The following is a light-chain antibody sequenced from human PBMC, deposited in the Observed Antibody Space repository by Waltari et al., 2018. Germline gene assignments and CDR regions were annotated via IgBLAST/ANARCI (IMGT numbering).Light chain of an antibody. Sequence: DIQMTQSPSSLSASVGDRVTITCQASQSINKYLNRYQHKPGKAPNLLIYLASSFQGAVPSRFSGSGSGTDFTLTISDLQPEDFATYYCQHSHTFGQGTKLEI. CDR3: QHSHT. J-gene: IGKJ2*01. V-gene: IGKV1-39*01. CDR2: LAS. CDR1: QSINKY.